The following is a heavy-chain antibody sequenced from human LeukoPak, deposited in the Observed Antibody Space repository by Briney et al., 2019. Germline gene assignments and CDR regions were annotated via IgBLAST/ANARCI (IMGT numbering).Heavy chain of an antibody. CDR3: ARMTSSSWDHFDY. Sequence: PGGSLRLSCAASGFTFSSYWMSWVRQAPGKGLEWVANIKQDGSEKYYVDSVKGRFTISRDNAKNSLYLQMNSLRAEDTAVYYCARMTSSSWDHFDYWGQGTLVTVSS. D-gene: IGHD6-6*01. CDR1: GFTFSSYW. V-gene: IGHV3-7*01. CDR2: IKQDGSEK. J-gene: IGHJ4*02.